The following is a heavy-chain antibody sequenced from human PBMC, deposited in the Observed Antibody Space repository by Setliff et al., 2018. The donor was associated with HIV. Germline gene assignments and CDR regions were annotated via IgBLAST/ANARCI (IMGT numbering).Heavy chain of an antibody. CDR3: ARLMPNWDYFDY. CDR2: IKHNGNS. V-gene: IGHV4-34*01. Sequence: SETLSLTCAVYGGSFSGYYWSWIRQPPGKGLEWIGEIKHNGNSNYNPSLKSRVTISVDTSKNHFSLNVSSLTAADTALYFCARLMPNWDYFDYWGQGTQVTVSS. CDR1: GGSFSGYY. D-gene: IGHD2-2*01. J-gene: IGHJ4*02.